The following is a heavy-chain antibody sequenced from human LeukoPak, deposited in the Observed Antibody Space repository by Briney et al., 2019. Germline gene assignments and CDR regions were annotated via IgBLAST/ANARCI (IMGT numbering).Heavy chain of an antibody. J-gene: IGHJ4*02. CDR2: IYHSGST. D-gene: IGHD3-3*01. CDR3: ASPNYDFWSGYYSY. CDR1: GYSISSGYY. V-gene: IGHV4-38-2*01. Sequence: SETLSLTCAVSGYSISSGYYWGWIRQPPGKGLEWIGSIYHSGSTYYNPSLKSRVTISVDTSKNQFSLKLISVTAADTAVYYCASPNYDFWSGYYSYWGQGTLVTVSS.